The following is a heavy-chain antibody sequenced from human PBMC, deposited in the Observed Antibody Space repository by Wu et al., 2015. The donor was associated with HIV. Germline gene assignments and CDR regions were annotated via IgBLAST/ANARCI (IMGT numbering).Heavy chain of an antibody. CDR2: IIPIFGRA. CDR1: GGIVISIA. Sequence: QVQLLQSGTEVKKPGSSVTVSCKASGGIVISIAISWVRQAPGQGLEWMGGIIPIFGRANYAQKFRGRVAITTDESTNTAYMELSGLRSEDTGVYYCASPGDGSAVAAQYYFDYRGQGTLVTVSS. J-gene: IGHJ4*02. D-gene: IGHD6-19*01. CDR3: ASPGDGSAVAAQYYFDY. V-gene: IGHV1-69*05.